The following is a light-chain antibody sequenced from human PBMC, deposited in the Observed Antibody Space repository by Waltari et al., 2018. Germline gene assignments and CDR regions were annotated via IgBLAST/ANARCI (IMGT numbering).Light chain of an antibody. CDR2: SNH. CDR3: AAWDDSLNAWV. CDR1: SSNIGRNT. V-gene: IGLV1-44*01. Sequence: QSVLTQPPSASGTPGPSVPIPCSGSSSNIGRNTVNWYQQPPGTAPKLLLYSNHPRPSGVPDRFSASKSGTSASLAISGLQSGDGADFYCAAWDDSLNAWVFGGGTKLTVL. J-gene: IGLJ3*02.